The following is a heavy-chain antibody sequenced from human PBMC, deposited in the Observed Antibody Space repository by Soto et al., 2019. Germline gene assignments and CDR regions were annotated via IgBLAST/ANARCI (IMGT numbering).Heavy chain of an antibody. Sequence: PGGSLRLSCAAPGFTFSSYAMSWVRQAPGKGLEWVSAISGSGGSTYYADSVKGRFTISRDNSKNTLYLQMNSLRAEDTAVYYCANSRIGLSGSGPFYYWGQGTLVTVSS. CDR2: ISGSGGST. V-gene: IGHV3-23*01. CDR1: GFTFSSYA. J-gene: IGHJ4*02. CDR3: ANSRIGLSGSGPFYY. D-gene: IGHD1-26*01.